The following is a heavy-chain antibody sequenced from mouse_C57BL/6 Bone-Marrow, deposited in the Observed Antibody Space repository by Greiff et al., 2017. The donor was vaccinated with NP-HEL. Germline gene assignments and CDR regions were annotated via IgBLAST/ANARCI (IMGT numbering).Heavy chain of an antibody. Sequence: QVQLQQSGAELVKPGASVKISCKASGYTFTDYWINWVKQRPGQGLEWIGKIDPGSGSTYYNEKFKGKATLTADKSSSTAYMQLSSLTSEDSAVYFCARSALVDVWGKGTTVTVSS. V-gene: IGHV1-77*01. J-gene: IGHJ1*03. CDR2: IDPGSGST. CDR1: GYTFTDYW. CDR3: ARSALVDV.